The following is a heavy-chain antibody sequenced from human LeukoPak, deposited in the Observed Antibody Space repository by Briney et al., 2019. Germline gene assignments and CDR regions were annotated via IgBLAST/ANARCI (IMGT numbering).Heavy chain of an antibody. CDR2: IHIYRGNT. CDR1: GYSSTNYG. Sequence: ASVKVSCKASGYSSTNYGVSWVRQAPGQGLEWMGWIHIYRGNTNYAQKFQGRVTMTTDTSTSTVYMEVRGLRSDDTAVYYCARVRSAFDIWGQGTMVTVSS. J-gene: IGHJ3*02. CDR3: ARVRSAFDI. V-gene: IGHV1-18*01.